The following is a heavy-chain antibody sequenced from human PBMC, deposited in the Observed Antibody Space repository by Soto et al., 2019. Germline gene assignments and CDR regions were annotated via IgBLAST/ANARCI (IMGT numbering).Heavy chain of an antibody. J-gene: IGHJ6*02. CDR2: LNGSGGST. V-gene: IGHV3-23*01. D-gene: IGHD2-2*01. Sequence: PGGSLRLSCAASGFTFSNYAMTWVRQAPGKGLEWVSGLNGSGGSTSSADSVKGRFAISRDNSKNTLYLQMNSLRDGDTAVYYCAKMLLDCSSTSCSNIDYYYGMDVWGQGTTVTVSS. CDR3: AKMLLDCSSTSCSNIDYYYGMDV. CDR1: GFTFSNYA.